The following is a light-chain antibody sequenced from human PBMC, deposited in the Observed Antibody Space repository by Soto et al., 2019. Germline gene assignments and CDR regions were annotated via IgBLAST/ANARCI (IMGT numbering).Light chain of an antibody. CDR1: SSDVGRYNY. Sequence: QSVLTQPPSASGSPGQSVTISCTGTSSDVGRYNYVTWFQQHPGKAPKVMIYEVTKRPSGVPDRFSGSKSGNTASLTVSGLQAEDEADYYCSSYAGRENIFGGGTKLTVL. CDR3: SSYAGRENI. CDR2: EVT. V-gene: IGLV2-8*01. J-gene: IGLJ2*01.